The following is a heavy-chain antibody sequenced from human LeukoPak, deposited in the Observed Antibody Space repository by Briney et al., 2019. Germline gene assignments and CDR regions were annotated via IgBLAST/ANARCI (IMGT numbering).Heavy chain of an antibody. CDR3: AELGITMIGGV. Sequence: GGSLRLSCAASGFTFNNYWMSWVRQAPGKGLEWVANIKQDGSEEYYVDSVKGRFTISRDNAKNSLYLQMNSLRAEDTAVYYCAELGITMIGGVWGKGTTVTISS. CDR2: IKQDGSEE. CDR1: GFTFNNYW. V-gene: IGHV3-7*01. D-gene: IGHD3-10*02. J-gene: IGHJ6*04.